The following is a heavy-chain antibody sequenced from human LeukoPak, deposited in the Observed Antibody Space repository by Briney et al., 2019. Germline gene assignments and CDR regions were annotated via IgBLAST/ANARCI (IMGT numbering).Heavy chain of an antibody. CDR3: TTLYYYQGY. D-gene: IGHD3-10*01. Sequence: GGSLRLSCAASGFXXSNAWMSWVRXAPGKXLEWVGRIKSKTDGGTTDYATPIKDRFTISRDDSKNTLYLQMNSLKTEDTAVYFCTTLYYYQGYWGQGTLVTVSS. CDR2: IKSKTDGGTT. CDR1: GFXXSNAW. V-gene: IGHV3-15*01. J-gene: IGHJ4*02.